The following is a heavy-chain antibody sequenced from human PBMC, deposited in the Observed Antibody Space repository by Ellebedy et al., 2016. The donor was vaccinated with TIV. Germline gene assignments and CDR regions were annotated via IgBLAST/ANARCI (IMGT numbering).Heavy chain of an antibody. CDR2: IGVGGANT. CDR3: TSPAVGHTTGCCRYYFDY. D-gene: IGHD3-10*01. Sequence: PGGSLRLSCTASGFTFSSYALNWVRQAPGKGLEWVAGIGVGGANTYYADSVKGRFTISRDDSKKTMYLQMSSLRDEDTAIYYCTSPAVGHTTGCCRYYFDYWGPGTLVTVSS. J-gene: IGHJ4*02. V-gene: IGHV3-23*01. CDR1: GFTFSSYA.